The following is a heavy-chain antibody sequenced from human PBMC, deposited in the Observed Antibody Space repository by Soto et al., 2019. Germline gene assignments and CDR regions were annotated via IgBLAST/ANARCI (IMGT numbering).Heavy chain of an antibody. Sequence: ASETLSLTCTVTGGTISGYYWTWIRQSAGGGLEWIGRIYSSGSTNYNPSLKSRVTISLDTSMNHFSLRLSSVTAADAAVYYCARGQRFSDWFDPWGQGTLVTVS. D-gene: IGHD3-3*01. J-gene: IGHJ5*02. V-gene: IGHV4-4*07. CDR3: ARGQRFSDWFDP. CDR2: IYSSGST. CDR1: GGTISGYY.